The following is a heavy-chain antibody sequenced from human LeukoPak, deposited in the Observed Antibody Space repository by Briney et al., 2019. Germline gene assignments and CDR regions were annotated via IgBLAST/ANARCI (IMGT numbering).Heavy chain of an antibody. CDR1: GITFSRYW. Sequence: GGSLRLSCAASGITFSRYWMSWVRQAPGKGLEWVASIKQDGSERYYVDSVMGRFTISRDNAKNSLHLQMNSVRAEDTAVYYCARVDGSGSIPDYWGLGTLVIVSS. J-gene: IGHJ4*02. D-gene: IGHD3-22*01. CDR2: IKQDGSER. CDR3: ARVDGSGSIPDY. V-gene: IGHV3-7*01.